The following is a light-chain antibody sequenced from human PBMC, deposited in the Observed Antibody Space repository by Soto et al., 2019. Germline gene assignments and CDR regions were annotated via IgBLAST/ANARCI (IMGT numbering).Light chain of an antibody. CDR3: QQSYSTPPP. V-gene: IGKV3-15*01. Sequence: EIVMTQSPATLSVSPGERATLSRRASQSVSSNLAWYQQKPGQAPRLLIYGASTRATGIPARFSGSGSGTEFTLTISSLQPEDFATYYCQQSYSTPPPFGQGTKVDIK. CDR2: GAS. CDR1: QSVSSN. J-gene: IGKJ1*01.